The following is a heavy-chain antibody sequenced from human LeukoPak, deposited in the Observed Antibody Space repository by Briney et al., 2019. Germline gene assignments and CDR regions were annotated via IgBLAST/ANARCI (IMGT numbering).Heavy chain of an antibody. CDR1: GFTFSYYE. V-gene: IGHV3-48*03. Sequence: GGSLRLSCAASGFTFSYYEMNWVRQAPGKGLEWVSYISTSGSTIYYADSVKGRFTISRDQSKNTLFLQMNSLRAEDTAVYYCAKDRTYYYDSGGYYSDYWGQGTLVTVSS. CDR2: ISTSGSTI. CDR3: AKDRTYYYDSGGYYSDY. J-gene: IGHJ4*02. D-gene: IGHD3-22*01.